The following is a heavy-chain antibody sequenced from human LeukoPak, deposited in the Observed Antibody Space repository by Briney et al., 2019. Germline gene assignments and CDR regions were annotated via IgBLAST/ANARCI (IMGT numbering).Heavy chain of an antibody. CDR3: ARDTYYYDSSGYGNDAFDI. Sequence: GASVKVSCKASGYTFTSYGISWVRQAPGQGLEWMGWISDYNGNTNYAQKLQGRVTMTTDTSTSTAYMELRSLRSDDTAVYYCARDTYYYDSSGYGNDAFDIWGQGTMVTVSS. CDR1: GYTFTSYG. CDR2: ISDYNGNT. J-gene: IGHJ3*02. V-gene: IGHV1-18*01. D-gene: IGHD3-22*01.